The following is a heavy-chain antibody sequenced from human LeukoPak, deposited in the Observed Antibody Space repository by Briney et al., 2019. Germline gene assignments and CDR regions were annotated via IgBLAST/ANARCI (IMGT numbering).Heavy chain of an antibody. D-gene: IGHD3-10*01. Sequence: SETLSLTCTVSGGSISSYYWSWIRQPPGKGLEWIGYIYYSGSTNYNPSLKSRVTISVDTSKNQFSLKLSSVTAADTAIYYCARVRGTGWQNNWFDPWGQGTLVTVSS. J-gene: IGHJ5*02. CDR2: IYYSGST. CDR1: GGSISSYY. CDR3: ARVRGTGWQNNWFDP. V-gene: IGHV4-59*01.